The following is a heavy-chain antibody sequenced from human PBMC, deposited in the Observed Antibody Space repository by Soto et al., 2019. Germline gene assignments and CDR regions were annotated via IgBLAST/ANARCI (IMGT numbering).Heavy chain of an antibody. CDR1: GYTFNRYG. CDR3: AREGYCSCGHGVLYSNDCFGMDG. J-gene: IGHJ6*01. CDR2: ISAYYEKT. Sequence: QVQLVQSGAEVKKPGSSVKLSCKAPGYTFNRYGITWVRQAPGQGLEWMGGISAYYEKTNYAQNFQGRVTMTTDTSTNAAYMELSSLPSDDTVVHFCAREGYCSCGHGVLYSNDCFGMDGWGRVCTLTVSS. D-gene: IGHD2-15*01. V-gene: IGHV1-18*01.